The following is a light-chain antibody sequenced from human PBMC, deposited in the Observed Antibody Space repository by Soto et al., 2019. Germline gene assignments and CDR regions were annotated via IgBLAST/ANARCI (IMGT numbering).Light chain of an antibody. CDR2: MNN. J-gene: IGLJ1*01. CDR3: ASWDDSLSGFV. CDR1: SSNIGSNY. V-gene: IGLV1-47*01. Sequence: QSVLTQPPSASGTPGQRVTISCSGSSSNIGSNYVYWYQQLPGTAPKLLIYMNNQRPSGVPDRLSGSKSGTSASLAVSGLRSEDEADYYCASWDDSLSGFVFATGTKVTVL.